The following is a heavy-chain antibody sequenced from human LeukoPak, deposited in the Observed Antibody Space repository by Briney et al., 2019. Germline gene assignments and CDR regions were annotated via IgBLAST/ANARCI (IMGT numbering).Heavy chain of an antibody. CDR3: AKVTEDSLGYFDY. Sequence: GGSLRLSCAASGFTFSTYSMSWVRQAPGKGLEWVSAISGSGGSTYYADSVKGRFTISRDNSKNTLYLQMNSLRAEDTAVYYCAKVTEDSLGYFDYWGQGTLVTVSS. J-gene: IGHJ4*02. D-gene: IGHD2-15*01. CDR1: GFTFSTYS. CDR2: ISGSGGST. V-gene: IGHV3-23*01.